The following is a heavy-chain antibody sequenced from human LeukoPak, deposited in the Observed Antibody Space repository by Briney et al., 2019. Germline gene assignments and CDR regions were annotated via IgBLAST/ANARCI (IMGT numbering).Heavy chain of an antibody. J-gene: IGHJ4*02. CDR1: GFTFSDYY. Sequence: GGSLRLSCAASGFTFSDYYMSWIRQAPGKGLEWVSAISGSGGSTYYADSVKGRFTISRDNSKNTLYLQMNSLRAEDTAVYYFAKDLDYYDSSGYMPPGFDYWGQGTLVTVSS. V-gene: IGHV3-23*01. CDR2: ISGSGGST. D-gene: IGHD3-22*01. CDR3: AKDLDYYDSSGYMPPGFDY.